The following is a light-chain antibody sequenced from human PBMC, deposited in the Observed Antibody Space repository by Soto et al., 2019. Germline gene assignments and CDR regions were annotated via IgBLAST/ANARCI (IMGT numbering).Light chain of an antibody. J-gene: IGLJ1*01. V-gene: IGLV2-18*01. Sequence: QSVLTQPPSVSGSPGQSVTISCTGTSTGFVSYNRVSWYQQPPGTAPKLIIYEASNRPSGVPDRFSGSKSGNTASLTISGLQAADEADYYCSLYTSENTYVFGTGTKVTVL. CDR1: STGFVSYNR. CDR2: EAS. CDR3: SLYTSENTYV.